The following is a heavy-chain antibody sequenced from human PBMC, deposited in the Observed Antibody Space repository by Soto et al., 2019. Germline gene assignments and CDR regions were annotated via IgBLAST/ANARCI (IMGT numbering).Heavy chain of an antibody. CDR3: ARVREGIAARPGDFDY. J-gene: IGHJ4*02. CDR2: IKQDGSEK. CDR1: GFTFSSYW. D-gene: IGHD6-6*01. Sequence: EVQLVESGGGLVQPGGSLRLSCAASGFTFSSYWMSWVRQAPGKGLEWVANIKQDGSEKYYVDSVKGRFTISRDNAKNSLYLQMNSLRAEDMAVYYCARVREGIAARPGDFDYWGQGTLVTVSS. V-gene: IGHV3-7*01.